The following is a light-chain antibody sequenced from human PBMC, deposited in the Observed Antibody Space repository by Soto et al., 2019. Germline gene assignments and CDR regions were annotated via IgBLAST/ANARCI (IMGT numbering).Light chain of an antibody. CDR1: QSVSSSY. V-gene: IGKV3-20*01. CDR3: QQYGSSPGT. Sequence: EIVLTQSPGTLSLSPGERATLSCRASQSVSSSYLAWYQQKPGQAPMLLICGASTRATGIPDRFSGSGSGTDFTLTISRLEPEDFAVYYCQQYGSSPGTFGQGTKLEIK. CDR2: GAS. J-gene: IGKJ2*02.